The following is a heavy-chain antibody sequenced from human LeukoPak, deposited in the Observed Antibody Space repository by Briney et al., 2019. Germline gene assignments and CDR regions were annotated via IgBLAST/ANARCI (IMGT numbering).Heavy chain of an antibody. J-gene: IGHJ3*02. V-gene: IGHV1-69*13. CDR1: GGTFSSYA. CDR3: ARARIAAAGDAFDI. D-gene: IGHD6-13*01. Sequence: ASVKVSCKASGGTFSSYAIGWVRQAPGQGLEWMGGIIPIFGTANYAQKFQGRVTITADESTSTAYMELSSLRSEDTAVYYCARARIAAAGDAFDIWGQGTMVTVSS. CDR2: IIPIFGTA.